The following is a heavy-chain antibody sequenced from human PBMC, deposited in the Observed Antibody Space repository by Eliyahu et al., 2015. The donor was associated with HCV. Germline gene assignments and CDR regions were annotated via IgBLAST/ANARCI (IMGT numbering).Heavy chain of an antibody. D-gene: IGHD3-10*01. CDR3: ARGNRGRITMVRGALIDY. V-gene: IGHV4-34*01. Sequence: QVQLQQWGAGLLKPSETLSLTCAVYGGSFSGYYWSWIRQPPGKGLEWIGEINHSGSTNYNLSLKSRVTILVDTSKKQFSLKLSSVTAADTAVYYCARGNRGRITMVRGALIDYWGQGTLVTVSS. CDR2: INHSGST. CDR1: GGSFSGYY. J-gene: IGHJ4*02.